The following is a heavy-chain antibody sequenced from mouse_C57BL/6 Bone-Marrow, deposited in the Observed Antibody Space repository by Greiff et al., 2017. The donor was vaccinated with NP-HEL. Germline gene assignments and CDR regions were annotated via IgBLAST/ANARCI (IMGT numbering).Heavy chain of an antibody. CDR1: GYTFTSYW. CDR3: AMVFDV. J-gene: IGHJ1*03. Sequence: VQLQQPGAELVMPGASVKLSCKASGYTFTSYWMHWVKQRPGQGLEWIGEIDPSDSYTNYNQKFKGKSTLTVDKSSSTAYMQLSSLTSEDSAVYYCAMVFDVWGTGTTVTVSS. V-gene: IGHV1-69*01. CDR2: IDPSDSYT.